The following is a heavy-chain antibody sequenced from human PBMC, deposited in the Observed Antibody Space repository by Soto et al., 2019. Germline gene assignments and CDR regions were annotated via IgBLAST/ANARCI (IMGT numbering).Heavy chain of an antibody. CDR2: SRDKLNNYAT. CDR3: ARDEGGTYYH. Sequence: PGVPLRLSCAASGFTFSDYYMDWVRQTPGKGLEWLGRSRDKLNNYATEYIASVKGRFTISRDGEKNSLYLQMNSLKTEDTAVYYCARDEGGTYYHWGQGTLVTVSS. CDR1: GFTFSDYY. V-gene: IGHV3-72*01. J-gene: IGHJ4*02. D-gene: IGHD1-26*01.